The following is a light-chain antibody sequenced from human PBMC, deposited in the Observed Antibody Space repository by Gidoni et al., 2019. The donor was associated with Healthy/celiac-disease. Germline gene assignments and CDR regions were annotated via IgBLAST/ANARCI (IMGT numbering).Light chain of an antibody. J-gene: IGKJ1*01. V-gene: IGKV1-5*03. CDR3: QQYNSYSKT. CDR1: QSISSW. Sequence: DIQMTQSPSTLSASVGDRVTITCRASQSISSWLAWYQQKPGKAPKRLIYKASSLESGVPSMFSGSGSGTEFTLTISSLQPDDFATYYCQQYNSYSKTFGQGTKVEIK. CDR2: KAS.